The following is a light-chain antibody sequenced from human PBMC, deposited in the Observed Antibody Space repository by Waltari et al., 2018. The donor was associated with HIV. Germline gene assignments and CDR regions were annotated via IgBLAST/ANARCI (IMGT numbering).Light chain of an antibody. J-gene: IGLJ1*01. CDR2: EVN. Sequence: QSALTQPASVSGSPGQSITISCTGTRGDVGGYNYVSWYQQYPGKAPKLIIYEVNNRPSGVSDRFSGSKSGNTASLTISGLQAEDEADYYCSSYTSSSTPDVFGTGTEVTVL. CDR1: RGDVGGYNY. V-gene: IGLV2-14*01. CDR3: SSYTSSSTPDV.